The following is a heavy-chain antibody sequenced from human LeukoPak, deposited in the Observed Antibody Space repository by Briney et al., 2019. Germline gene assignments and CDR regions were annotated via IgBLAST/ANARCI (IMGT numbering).Heavy chain of an antibody. V-gene: IGHV4-39*07. CDR2: IYYSGST. J-gene: IGHJ5*02. Sequence: KSSETLPLTCTVSGGSISSSSYYWGWIRQPPGKGLEWIGSIYYSGSTYYNPSLKSRVTISVDTSKNQFSLKLSSVTAADTAVYYCAREYFTYYDFWSGFGWFDPWGQGTLVTVSS. CDR1: GGSISSSSYY. CDR3: AREYFTYYDFWSGFGWFDP. D-gene: IGHD3-3*01.